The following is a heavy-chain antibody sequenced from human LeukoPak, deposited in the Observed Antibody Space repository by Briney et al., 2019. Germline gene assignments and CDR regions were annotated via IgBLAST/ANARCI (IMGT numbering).Heavy chain of an antibody. J-gene: IGHJ4*02. CDR2: IYYSGST. D-gene: IGHD3-22*01. CDR1: GGSITNYY. Sequence: SETLSLTCTVSGGSITNYYWNWIRQPAGKGLEWIGYIYYSGSTNYNPSLKSRVTISVDTSKNQFSLKLSSVTAADTAVYYCASYYYDSSGSLNDYWGQGTLVTVSS. CDR3: ASYYYDSSGSLNDY. V-gene: IGHV4-59*01.